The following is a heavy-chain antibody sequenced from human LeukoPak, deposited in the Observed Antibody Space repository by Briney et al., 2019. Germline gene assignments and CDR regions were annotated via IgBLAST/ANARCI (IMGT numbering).Heavy chain of an antibody. CDR1: GGSIRSFY. CDR3: ASHQGGSTNDN. J-gene: IGHJ4*02. CDR2: ISYSGST. Sequence: SETLSLTCIVSGGSIRSFYWSWIRQPPGKGLEWIGYISYSGSTNYNASLESRVTMSVDTSKNQFSLNLNSVTAADTAVYYCASHQGGSTNDNWGQGTLVTVSS. V-gene: IGHV4-59*08. D-gene: IGHD5-12*01.